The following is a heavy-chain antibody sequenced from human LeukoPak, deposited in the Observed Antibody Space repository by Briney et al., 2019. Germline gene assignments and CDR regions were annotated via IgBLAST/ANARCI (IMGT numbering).Heavy chain of an antibody. Sequence: GRSLRLSCAASGFTFSSYGMHWVRQAPGKGLEWVAVISYDGSNKYYADSVKGRFTISRDNSKNTLYLQMNSLRAEDTAVYYCATTYLYNWSPGWFDPWGQGTQVIVS. V-gene: IGHV3-30*03. CDR1: GFTFSSYG. CDR2: ISYDGSNK. D-gene: IGHD1-20*01. J-gene: IGHJ5*02. CDR3: ATTYLYNWSPGWFDP.